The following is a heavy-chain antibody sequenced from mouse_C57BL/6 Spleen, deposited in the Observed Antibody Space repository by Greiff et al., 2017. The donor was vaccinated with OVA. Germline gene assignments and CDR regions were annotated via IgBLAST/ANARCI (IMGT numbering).Heavy chain of an antibody. V-gene: IGHV5-9*01. D-gene: IGHD3-2*02. CDR2: ISGGGGNT. CDR1: GFTFSSYT. Sequence: EVKLVESGGGLVKPGGSLKLSCAASGFTFSSYTMSWVRQTPEKRLEWVATISGGGGNTYYPDSVKGRFTISRDNAKNTLYLQMSSLRSEDTALYYCARRAAQALYFDYWGQGTTLTVSS. CDR3: ARRAAQALYFDY. J-gene: IGHJ2*01.